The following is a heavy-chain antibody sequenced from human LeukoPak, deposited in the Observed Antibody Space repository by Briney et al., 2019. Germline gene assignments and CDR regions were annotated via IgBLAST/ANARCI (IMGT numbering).Heavy chain of an antibody. CDR3: ARLWSGYNFDY. CDR1: GYSISSGFY. V-gene: IGHV4-38-2*01. CDR2: LYYTGRA. J-gene: IGHJ4*02. D-gene: IGHD5-24*01. Sequence: SETLSLTCGVSGYSISSGFYWGWIRQPPGKGLQWIGSLYYTGRAEYNPSLKSRLTMSMDKSKNQFSLKLNSVTAADTAVYYCARLWSGYNFDYWGQGTLVTVSS.